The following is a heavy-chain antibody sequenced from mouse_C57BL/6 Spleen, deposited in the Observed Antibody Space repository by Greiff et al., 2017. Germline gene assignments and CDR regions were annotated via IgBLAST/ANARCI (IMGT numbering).Heavy chain of an antibody. V-gene: IGHV7-1*01. D-gene: IGHD1-1*01. CDR2: SRNKANDYTT. CDR3: ARESSFYAMDY. Sequence: EVQLVESGGGLVQSGRSLRLSCATSGFTFSDFYMEWVRQAPGKGLEWIAASRNKANDYTTEYSASVKGRFIVSRDTSQSILYLQMNALRAEDTAIYYCARESSFYAMDYWGQGTSVTVSS. CDR1: GFTFSDFY. J-gene: IGHJ4*01.